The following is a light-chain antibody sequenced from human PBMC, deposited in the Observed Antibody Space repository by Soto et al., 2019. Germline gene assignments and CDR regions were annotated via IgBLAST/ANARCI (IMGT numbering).Light chain of an antibody. CDR1: QSVSSSY. V-gene: IGKV3-20*01. J-gene: IGKJ4*01. CDR2: GAS. Sequence: EIVLTQSPGALSLSPGERATLSCRASQSVSSSYLAWYQQKPGQAPRLLIYGASSRATGIPDRFSGSGSGTDFTLTISRLEPEDFAIYYCQHYNNLPLTFGGGTKVDIK. CDR3: QHYNNLPLT.